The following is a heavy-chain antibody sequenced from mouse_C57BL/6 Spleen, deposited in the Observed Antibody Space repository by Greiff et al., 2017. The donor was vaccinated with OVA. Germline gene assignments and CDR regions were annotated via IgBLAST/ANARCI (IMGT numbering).Heavy chain of an antibody. Sequence: VKLMESGPELVKPGASVKISCKASGYAFSSSWMNWVKQRPGKGLEWIGRIYPGDGDTNYNGKFKGKATLTADKSSSTAYMQLSSLTSEDSAVYFCARKGGYAMDYWGQGTSVTVSS. J-gene: IGHJ4*01. CDR3: ARKGGYAMDY. CDR2: IYPGDGDT. V-gene: IGHV1-82*01. CDR1: GYAFSSSW.